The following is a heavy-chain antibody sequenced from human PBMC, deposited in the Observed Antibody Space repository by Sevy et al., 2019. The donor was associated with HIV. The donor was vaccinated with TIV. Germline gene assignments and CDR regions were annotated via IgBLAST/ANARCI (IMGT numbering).Heavy chain of an antibody. CDR3: ARDYCSSTSCYNNPFDP. CDR1: GFTFSSYA. Sequence: GGSLRLSCAASGFTFSSYAMHWVRQAPGKGLEYVSAISSNGGSTYYANSVKGRFTISRDNSKNTLYLQMGSLRAEDMAVYCCARDYCSSTSCYNNPFDPWGQGTLVTVSS. V-gene: IGHV3-64*01. D-gene: IGHD2-2*02. CDR2: ISSNGGST. J-gene: IGHJ5*02.